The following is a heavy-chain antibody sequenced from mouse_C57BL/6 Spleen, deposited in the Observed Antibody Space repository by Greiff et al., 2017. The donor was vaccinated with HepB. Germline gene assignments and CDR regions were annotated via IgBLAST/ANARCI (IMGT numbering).Heavy chain of an antibody. CDR2: ISNGGGST. J-gene: IGHJ2*01. CDR3: ARGHGSSYYFDY. CDR1: GFTFSDYY. D-gene: IGHD1-1*01. V-gene: IGHV5-12*01. Sequence: EVKLMESGGGLVQPGGSLKLSCAASGFTFSDYYMYWVRQTPEKRLEWVAYISNGGGSTYYPDTVKGRFTISRDNAKNTLYLQMSRLKSEDTAMYYCARGHGSSYYFDYWGQGTTLTVSS.